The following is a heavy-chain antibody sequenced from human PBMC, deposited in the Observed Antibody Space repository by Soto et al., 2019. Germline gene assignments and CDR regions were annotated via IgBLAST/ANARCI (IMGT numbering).Heavy chain of an antibody. J-gene: IGHJ6*02. Sequence: PGGSLRLSCAASGFTFSSYGTHWVRQAPGKGLEWVALISYDGSNKYYVDSVKGRFTISRDNSKNTLFLQMNSLRAGDTAVYYCAKDRLRGGFLTTATTNGMDVWGQGTPVTV. CDR1: GFTFSSYG. V-gene: IGHV3-30*18. CDR2: ISYDGSNK. D-gene: IGHD1-26*01. CDR3: AKDRLRGGFLTTATTNGMDV.